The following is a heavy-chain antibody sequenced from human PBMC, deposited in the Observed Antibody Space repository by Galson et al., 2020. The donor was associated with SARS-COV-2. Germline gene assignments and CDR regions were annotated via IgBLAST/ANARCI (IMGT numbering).Heavy chain of an antibody. CDR3: APIRADIVAIYY. J-gene: IGHJ4*02. CDR2: TDWDDDK. Sequence: SGPTLVKPTQTLTLTCTFSGFSLSTSGMCVSWIRQPPGKALEWLARTDWDDDKYYSTSLKTRLTISKDTSKNQVVLTMTNMDPVDTATYYCAPIRADIVAIYYWGQGTLVTVSS. D-gene: IGHD5-12*01. CDR1: GFSLSTSGMC. V-gene: IGHV2-70*11.